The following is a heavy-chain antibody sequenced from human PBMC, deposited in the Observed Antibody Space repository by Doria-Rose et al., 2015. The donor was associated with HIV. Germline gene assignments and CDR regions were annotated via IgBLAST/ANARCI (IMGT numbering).Heavy chain of an antibody. Sequence: SGYYWSWIRQPPGKGLEWIGEINHSGSTNYKTSLKSRVTISLDTSKNLFSLKLSSVTAADTAVYYCARGLLRGGWNDVDYYYGMDVWGQGTTVTVSS. V-gene: IGHV4-34*01. CDR2: INHSGST. D-gene: IGHD1-1*01. J-gene: IGHJ6*02. CDR3: ARGLLRGGWNDVDYYYGMDV. CDR1: SGYY.